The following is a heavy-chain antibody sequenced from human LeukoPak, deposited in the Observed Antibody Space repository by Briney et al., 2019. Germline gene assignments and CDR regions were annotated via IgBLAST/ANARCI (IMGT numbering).Heavy chain of an antibody. J-gene: IGHJ5*02. CDR2: IWYDGSNK. V-gene: IGHV3-33*01. D-gene: IGHD2-15*01. Sequence: SGGSLRLSCAASGFTFSSYGMHWVRQAPGKGLEWVAVIWYDGSNKYYADSVKGRFTISRDNSKNTLYLQMNSLRAEDTAVYYCARDWGLLPFDPWGQGTLVTASS. CDR1: GFTFSSYG. CDR3: ARDWGLLPFDP.